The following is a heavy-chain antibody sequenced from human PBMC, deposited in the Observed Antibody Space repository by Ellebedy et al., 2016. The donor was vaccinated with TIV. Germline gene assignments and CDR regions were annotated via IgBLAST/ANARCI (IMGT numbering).Heavy chain of an antibody. V-gene: IGHV1-69*13. CDR2: IIPIFGTA. CDR1: GYTFSSYG. D-gene: IGHD3-9*01. CDR3: ARPPYDFLTGYYHKWFDP. J-gene: IGHJ5*02. Sequence: ASVKVSCKASGYTFSSYGISWVRQAPGQGLEWMGGIIPIFGTANYAQKFQGRVTITADESTSTAYMELSSLRSEDTAVYYCARPPYDFLTGYYHKWFDPWGQGTLVTVSS.